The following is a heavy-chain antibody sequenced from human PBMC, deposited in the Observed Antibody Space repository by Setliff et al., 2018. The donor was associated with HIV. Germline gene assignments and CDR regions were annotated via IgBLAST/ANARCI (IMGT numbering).Heavy chain of an antibody. D-gene: IGHD3-10*01. CDR3: ATSFGSGVAPFDN. CDR1: EDTFNSYT. CDR2: TIPVLSMS. V-gene: IGHV1-69*02. Sequence: ASVKVSCKASEDTFNSYTIHWVRQTPGQGLGWMGRTIPVLSMSNFALKFQGRGSIFADKSTSTAYLGLNGLTSEDTAIYYCATSFGSGVAPFDNWGQGTLVTVSS. J-gene: IGHJ4*02.